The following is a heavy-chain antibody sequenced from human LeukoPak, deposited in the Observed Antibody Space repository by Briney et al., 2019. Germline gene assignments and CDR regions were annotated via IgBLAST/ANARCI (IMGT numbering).Heavy chain of an antibody. CDR1: GGSLSSSSYY. V-gene: IGHV4-39*01. D-gene: IGHD3-22*01. Sequence: SETLSLTCTVSGGSLSSSSYYWGWIRQPPGKGLEWIGSIYYSRSTYYNPSLKSRVTISVDTSKNQFSLKLSSVTAADMAVYYCARKSYYYDSSGYGIDYWGQGTLVTVSS. CDR2: IYYSRST. CDR3: ARKSYYYDSSGYGIDY. J-gene: IGHJ4*02.